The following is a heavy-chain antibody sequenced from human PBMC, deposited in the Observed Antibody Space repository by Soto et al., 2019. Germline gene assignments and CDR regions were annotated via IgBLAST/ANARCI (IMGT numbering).Heavy chain of an antibody. Sequence: QVQLQESGPGLVKPSQTLSLTCTVSGGSISSGGYYWSWIRQHPGKGLEWIGYIYYSGSTYYNPSLKSRVTISVDTSKNQFSLELSSVTAADTAVYYCARGALGYCSGGSCYSGYYYYYGMDVWGQGTTVTVSS. CDR2: IYYSGST. CDR3: ARGALGYCSGGSCYSGYYYYYGMDV. CDR1: GGSISSGGYY. J-gene: IGHJ6*02. V-gene: IGHV4-31*03. D-gene: IGHD2-15*01.